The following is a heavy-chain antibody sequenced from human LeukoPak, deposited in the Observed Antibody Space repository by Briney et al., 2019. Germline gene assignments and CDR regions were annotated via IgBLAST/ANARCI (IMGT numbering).Heavy chain of an antibody. Sequence: SQTLSLTCVISGDSVSSNSAAWNCIRQSPSRGLECLGRTYYKSKWYNDYAVSVKSRIIINPDTSKNQFPLQLNSVTPEDTAVYYCAGGTGSSDAFDIWGQGKMVTVSS. CDR2: TYYKSKWYN. CDR3: AGGTGSSDAFDI. J-gene: IGHJ3*02. D-gene: IGHD1-26*01. CDR1: GDSVSSNSAA. V-gene: IGHV6-1*01.